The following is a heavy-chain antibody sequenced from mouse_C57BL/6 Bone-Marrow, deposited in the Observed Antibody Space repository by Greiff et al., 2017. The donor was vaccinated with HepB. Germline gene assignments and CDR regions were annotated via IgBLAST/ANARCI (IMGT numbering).Heavy chain of an antibody. CDR3: ARIYYYGSSDGYFDY. V-gene: IGHV5-6*02. CDR2: ISSGGSYT. Sequence: EVKLVESGGDLVKPGGSLKLSCAASGFTFSSYGMSWVRQTPDKRLEWVATISSGGSYTYYPDSVKGRFTISRDNAKNTLYLQMSSLKSEDTAMYYCARIYYYGSSDGYFDYWGPGTTLTVSS. D-gene: IGHD1-1*01. CDR1: GFTFSSYG. J-gene: IGHJ2*01.